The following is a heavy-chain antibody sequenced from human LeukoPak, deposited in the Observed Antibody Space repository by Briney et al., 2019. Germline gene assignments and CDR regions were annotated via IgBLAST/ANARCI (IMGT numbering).Heavy chain of an antibody. D-gene: IGHD3-22*01. CDR1: GYTFTSYD. J-gene: IGHJ4*02. Sequence: ASVKVSCKASGYTFTSYDINWVRQATGQGLEWMGWMNPNSGNTGYAQKFQGRVTITADKSTSTAYMELSSLRSEDTAVYYCASLDSSGYPWDYWGQGTLVTVSS. V-gene: IGHV1-8*01. CDR3: ASLDSSGYPWDY. CDR2: MNPNSGNT.